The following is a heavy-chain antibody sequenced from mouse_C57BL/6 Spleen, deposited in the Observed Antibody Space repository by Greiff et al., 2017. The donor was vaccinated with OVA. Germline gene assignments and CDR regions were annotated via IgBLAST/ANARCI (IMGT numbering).Heavy chain of an antibody. CDR3: ERQGATTVSLVDY. CDR2: IYPGDGDT. Sequence: QVQLQQSGAELVKPGASVKISCKASGYAFSSYWMNWVKQRPGKGLEWIGQIYPGDGDTKYNGKFKGKATLTADKSSRTAYMQLSSRSTEDDAVYFCERQGATTVSLVDYWGKGTTLTVSS. CDR1: GYAFSSYW. V-gene: IGHV1-80*01. J-gene: IGHJ2*01. D-gene: IGHD1-1*01.